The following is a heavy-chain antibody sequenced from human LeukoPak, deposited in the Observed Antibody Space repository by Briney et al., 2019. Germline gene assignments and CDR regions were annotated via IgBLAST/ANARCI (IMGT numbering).Heavy chain of an antibody. CDR3: AKDGRYSSSWYYYGMDV. CDR1: GFTFSSYA. D-gene: IGHD6-13*01. CDR2: ISGSGGST. V-gene: IGHV3-23*01. J-gene: IGHJ6*02. Sequence: GGSLRLSCAASGFTFSSYAMSWVRQAPGKGLEWVSYISGSGGSTYYADSVKGRFTISRDNSKNTLYLQMNSLRAEDTAVYYCAKDGRYSSSWYYYGMDVWGQGTTVTVSS.